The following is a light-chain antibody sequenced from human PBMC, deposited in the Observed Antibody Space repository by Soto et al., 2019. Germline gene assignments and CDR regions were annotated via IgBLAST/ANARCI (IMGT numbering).Light chain of an antibody. CDR2: AAS. V-gene: IGKV1-9*01. Sequence: DIQLTQSPSFLSASVGDRVTITCRASQGISSYLAWYQQKPGKAPKLLIYAASTLQSGVPSRFSGSGSGTEFTLTISSLQPEDFATYYCQQINSYPLIFSFGPGTKVDIK. CDR1: QGISSY. CDR3: QQINSYPLIFS. J-gene: IGKJ3*01.